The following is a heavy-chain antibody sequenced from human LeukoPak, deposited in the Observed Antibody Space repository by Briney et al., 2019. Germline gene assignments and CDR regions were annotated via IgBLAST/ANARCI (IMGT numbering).Heavy chain of an antibody. Sequence: GGSLRLSCAASGFTFSSYAMHWVRQAPGKGLEWVAVISYDGSNKYYADSVKGRFTISRDNSKNTLCLQMNSLRAEDTAVYYCARDRSIAVAGYFDYWGQGTLATVSS. V-gene: IGHV3-30*04. CDR3: ARDRSIAVAGYFDY. CDR2: ISYDGSNK. CDR1: GFTFSSYA. D-gene: IGHD6-19*01. J-gene: IGHJ4*02.